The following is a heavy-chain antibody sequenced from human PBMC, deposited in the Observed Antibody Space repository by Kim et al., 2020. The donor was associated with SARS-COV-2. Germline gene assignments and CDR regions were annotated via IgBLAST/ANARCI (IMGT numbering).Heavy chain of an antibody. V-gene: IGHV3-23*01. D-gene: IGHD3-9*01. CDR2: ISSLSYVT. J-gene: IGHJ5*01. CDR3: AKGVDSPGYYNWLDS. CDR1: GFTFSSCA. Sequence: GGSLRLSCAASGFTFSSCAMSWVRQAPGKGLEWVSYISSLSYVTKYADSVKGRFIISRDNSKNTVYLQMNSLRADDTAVYFCAKGVDSPGYYNWLDSWG.